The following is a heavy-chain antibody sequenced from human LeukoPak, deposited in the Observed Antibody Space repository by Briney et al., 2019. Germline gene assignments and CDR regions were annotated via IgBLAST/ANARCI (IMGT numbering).Heavy chain of an antibody. CDR1: KFTFSDYS. CDR2: ISSIRNYI. V-gene: IGHV3-21*04. J-gene: IGHJ4*02. D-gene: IGHD6-19*01. Sequence: GGSLRLSCAASKFTFSDYSMSWVRQAPGKGLESVSSISSIRNYIYYADAVKGRFTISRDNSKNTLYLQMNSLRAEDTAVHYCARQPDDFSGWNNGQDFFDYWGQGTLVTVSS. CDR3: ARQPDDFSGWNNGQDFFDY.